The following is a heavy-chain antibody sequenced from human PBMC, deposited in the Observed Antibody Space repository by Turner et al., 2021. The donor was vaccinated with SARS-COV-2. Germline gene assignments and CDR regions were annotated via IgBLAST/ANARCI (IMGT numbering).Heavy chain of an antibody. CDR1: GYTFTGYY. J-gene: IGHJ4*02. D-gene: IGHD6-6*01. CDR3: ARVSSLSYYFDS. Sequence: QVQLVESGAEVKKPGASVKVSCKASGYTFTGYYMYWVRQAPGQGLEWMGWINPNSGGTNYAQMFQGRVTMTRDTSISTAYMELSRLRSDDTAVYYCARVSSLSYYFDSWGQGTLVTVSS. V-gene: IGHV1-2*02. CDR2: INPNSGGT.